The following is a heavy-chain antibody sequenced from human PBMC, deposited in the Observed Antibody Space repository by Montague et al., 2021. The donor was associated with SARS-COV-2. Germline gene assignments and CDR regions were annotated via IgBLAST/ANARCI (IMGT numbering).Heavy chain of an antibody. CDR3: AREGEMATIWVGYYYYYYGMDV. CDR1: GFTFSSYS. V-gene: IGHV3-48*04. J-gene: IGHJ6*02. D-gene: IGHD5-24*01. Sequence: SLRLSGAASGFTFSSYSMNWVRQAPGKGLEWVSYISSSSSTIYYADSVKGRFTISRDNAKNSLYLQMNSLRAEDTAVYYCAREGEMATIWVGYYYYYYGMDVWGQGTTVTVSS. CDR2: ISSSSSTI.